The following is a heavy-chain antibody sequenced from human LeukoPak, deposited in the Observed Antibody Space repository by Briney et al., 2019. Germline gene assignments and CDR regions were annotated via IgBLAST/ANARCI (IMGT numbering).Heavy chain of an antibody. V-gene: IGHV3-7*03. Sequence: GGSLRLSCAASGFPFSSYSMTWVRQAPGKGLEWVANIKPDGTTKFYVDSVKGRFTISRDNALNSLYLQLNSLRAEDTAIYYCARSIPYGTTWYGRSDYWGQGTLVTVSS. CDR3: ARSIPYGTTWYGRSDY. CDR1: GFPFSSYS. D-gene: IGHD6-13*01. J-gene: IGHJ4*02. CDR2: IKPDGTTK.